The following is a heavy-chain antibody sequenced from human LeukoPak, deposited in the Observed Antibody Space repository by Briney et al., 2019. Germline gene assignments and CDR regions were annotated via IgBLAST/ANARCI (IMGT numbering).Heavy chain of an antibody. CDR3: AKVRVDAYVSPSDY. J-gene: IGHJ4*02. CDR2: ISYDGSNK. V-gene: IGHV3-30*18. Sequence: GGSLRLSCAASGFTFSSYGMHWVRQAPGMGLEWVAIISYDGSNKYYADSVKGRFTISRDNSRNTLYLQMNSLRAEDTALYYCAKVRVDAYVSPSDYWGQGTLVTVSS. CDR1: GFTFSSYG. D-gene: IGHD3-16*01.